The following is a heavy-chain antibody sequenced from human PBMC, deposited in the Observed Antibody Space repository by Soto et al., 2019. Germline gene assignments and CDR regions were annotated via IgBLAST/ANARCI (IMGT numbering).Heavy chain of an antibody. V-gene: IGHV4-39*01. Sequence: SETLSLTCTVSGGSVSNDNYYWGWIRQPPGKGLEWIGTIHYIGSTFYNPSLESRVTISVDTSKNQFSLRLSSVTAADTAVYYCVTTGRGAYYFDYWGQGTLVTVSS. CDR3: VTTGRGAYYFDY. J-gene: IGHJ4*02. CDR1: GGSVSNDNYY. CDR2: IHYIGST.